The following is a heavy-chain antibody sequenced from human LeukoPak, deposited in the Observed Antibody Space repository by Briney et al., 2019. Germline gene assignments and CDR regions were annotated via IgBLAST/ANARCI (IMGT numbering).Heavy chain of an antibody. V-gene: IGHV4-4*02. CDR1: GGSISSSNW. Sequence: SETLSLTCAVSGGSISSSNWWSWVRQPPGKGLEWIGEIYHSGSTYYNPSLKSRVTISVDRSKNQFSLKLSSVTAADTAVYYCARGAPLYCSSTSCYFDYWGQGTLVTVSS. J-gene: IGHJ4*02. CDR3: ARGAPLYCSSTSCYFDY. CDR2: IYHSGST. D-gene: IGHD2-2*01.